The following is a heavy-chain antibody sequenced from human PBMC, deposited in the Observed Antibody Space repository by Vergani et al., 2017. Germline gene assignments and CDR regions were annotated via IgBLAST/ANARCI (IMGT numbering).Heavy chain of an antibody. Sequence: QEQLVQSGAEVRKPGASVKVSCKASGYNFTSFDINWVRLATGQGLEWMGWMNPKSGNTAYAAKFQGRITMTRDSSTDTAYMEMKSLRSEDTAIYFCARGVLDSKYRPNWFGPWGQGTVVTVAS. D-gene: IGHD3/OR15-3a*01. V-gene: IGHV1-8*01. CDR1: GYNFTSFD. CDR3: ARGVLDSKYRPNWFGP. J-gene: IGHJ5*02. CDR2: MNPKSGNT.